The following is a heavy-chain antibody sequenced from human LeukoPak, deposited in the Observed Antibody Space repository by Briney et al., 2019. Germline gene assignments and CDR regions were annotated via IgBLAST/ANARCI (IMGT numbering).Heavy chain of an antibody. CDR1: GGSISSYY. J-gene: IGHJ4*02. Sequence: PSETLSLTCTVSGGSISSYYWSWIRRPPGKGLEWIGYIYYSGSTNYNPSLKSRVTISVDTPKNQFSLKLSSVTAADTAVYYCARVRVRYFDYWGQGTLVTVSS. V-gene: IGHV4-59*01. CDR3: ARVRVRYFDY. CDR2: IYYSGST. D-gene: IGHD3-10*01.